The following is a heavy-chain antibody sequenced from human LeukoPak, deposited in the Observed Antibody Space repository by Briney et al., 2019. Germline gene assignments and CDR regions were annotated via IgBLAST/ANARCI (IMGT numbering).Heavy chain of an antibody. D-gene: IGHD2-15*01. V-gene: IGHV3-48*03. CDR1: GFTFSSYE. J-gene: IGHJ4*02. Sequence: GGSLRLSCAGSGFTFSSYEMTWVRQAPGKRLEWVSDISSGGTNKYYADSVKGRFTISRDNAKNSLYLQMNSLRAEDTAIYYCARGEYCTGGSCYFDYWGQGTLVTVSS. CDR3: ARGEYCTGGSCYFDY. CDR2: ISSGGTNK.